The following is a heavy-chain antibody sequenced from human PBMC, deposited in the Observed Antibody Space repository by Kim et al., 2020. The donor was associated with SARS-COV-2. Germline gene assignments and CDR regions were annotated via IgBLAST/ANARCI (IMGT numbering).Heavy chain of an antibody. D-gene: IGHD3-10*01. Sequence: SVKVSCKASGGTFSSYTISWVRQAPGQGLEWMGRIIPILGIANYAQKFQGRVTITADKSTSTAYMELSSLRSEDTAVYYCARDVGYYYGSGSYVDALDYYYGMDVWGQGTTVTVSS. CDR1: GGTFSSYT. CDR2: IIPILGIA. CDR3: ARDVGYYYGSGSYVDALDYYYGMDV. V-gene: IGHV1-69*04. J-gene: IGHJ6*02.